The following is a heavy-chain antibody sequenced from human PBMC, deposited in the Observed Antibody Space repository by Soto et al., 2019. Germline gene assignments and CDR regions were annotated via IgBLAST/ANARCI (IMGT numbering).Heavy chain of an antibody. Sequence: SETLSLTCTVSGGSISSSSYYWGWIRQPPGKGLEWIGSIYYSGSTYYNPSLKSRVTISVDTSKNQFSLKLSSVTAADTAVYYCAKDMGATRGTYYYYYGMDVWGQGTKVTVSS. D-gene: IGHD1-26*01. J-gene: IGHJ6*02. CDR1: GGSISSSSYY. V-gene: IGHV4-39*01. CDR2: IYYSGST. CDR3: AKDMGATRGTYYYYYGMDV.